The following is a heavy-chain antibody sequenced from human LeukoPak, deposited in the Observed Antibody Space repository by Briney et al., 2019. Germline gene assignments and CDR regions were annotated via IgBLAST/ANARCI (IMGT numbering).Heavy chain of an antibody. CDR2: IKQDGSEK. J-gene: IGHJ5*02. V-gene: IGHV3-7*01. CDR3: SRDRLGGLDL. Sequence: GGSLRLSCVASGFTFSRSWMSWVRQSPGKGLEWVAKIKQDGSEKNYVDSVKGRFTISRDNAKNSVYLQMNSLRPEDTAVYYCSRDRLGGLDLWGQGTLVTVSS. D-gene: IGHD5-12*01. CDR1: GFTFSRSW.